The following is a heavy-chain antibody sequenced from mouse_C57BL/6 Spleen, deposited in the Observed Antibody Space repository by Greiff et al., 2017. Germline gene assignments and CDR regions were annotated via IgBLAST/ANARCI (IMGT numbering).Heavy chain of an antibody. D-gene: IGHD2-4*01. CDR3: ARARDYDGYAMDY. Sequence: EVKLVESEGGLVQPGSSMKLSCTAPGFTFSDYYMAWVRQVPEKGLEWVANINYDGSSTYYLDSLKSRFIISRDNAKNILYLQMSSLKSEDTATYYCARARDYDGYAMDYWGQGTSVTVSS. V-gene: IGHV5-16*01. CDR1: GFTFSDYY. J-gene: IGHJ4*01. CDR2: INYDGSST.